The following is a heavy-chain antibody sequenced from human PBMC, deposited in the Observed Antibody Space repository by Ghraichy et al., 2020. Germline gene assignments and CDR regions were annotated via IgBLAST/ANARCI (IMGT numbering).Heavy chain of an antibody. CDR2: IKQDGSEK. V-gene: IGHV3-7*03. Sequence: GGSLRLSCAASGFTFSSYWMSWVRQAPGKGLEWVANIKQDGSEKYYVDSVKGRFTISRDNAKNSLYLQMNSLRAEDTAVYYCARGILLWSPTRAYYFDYWGEGTLVTVSS. D-gene: IGHD3-10*01. CDR1: GFTFSSYW. J-gene: IGHJ4*02. CDR3: ARGILLWSPTRAYYFDY.